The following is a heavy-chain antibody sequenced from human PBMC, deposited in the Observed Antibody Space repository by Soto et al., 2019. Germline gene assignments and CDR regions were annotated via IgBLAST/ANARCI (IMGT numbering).Heavy chain of an antibody. CDR2: ISYDGSNK. V-gene: IGHV3-30-3*01. CDR3: ARDGANRVIPFYYGMDV. D-gene: IGHD3-10*01. J-gene: IGHJ6*02. CDR1: GCTFSSYA. Sequence: GETLSLSCAASGCTFSSYAMRWVRQAPGKGLEWVAVISYDGSNKYYADSMKGRFTISRDNFKNTLYLQMNSLRAEDTAVYYCARDGANRVIPFYYGMDVWGQGTTVTVSS.